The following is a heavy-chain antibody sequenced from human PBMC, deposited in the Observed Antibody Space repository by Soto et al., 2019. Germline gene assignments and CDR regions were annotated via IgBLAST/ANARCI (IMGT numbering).Heavy chain of an antibody. CDR3: GSVRPSGYVLS. Sequence: SETLSLTCTVSGGSLSSYYWTWIRQSPGKGLEWIGYVYFSGNTNDNPSLKSRVSISIDTSKNQFSLRLASVTAADTAFYYCGSVRPSGYVLSWGQGTLVTVSA. V-gene: IGHV4-59*01. CDR1: GGSLSSYY. J-gene: IGHJ5*02. CDR2: VYFSGNT. D-gene: IGHD6-25*01.